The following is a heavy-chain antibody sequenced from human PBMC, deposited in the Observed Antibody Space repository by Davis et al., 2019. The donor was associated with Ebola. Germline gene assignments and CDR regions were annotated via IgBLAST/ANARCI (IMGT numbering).Heavy chain of an antibody. CDR3: ARVRDGYSKYSDWFHP. CDR2: IYYSGST. D-gene: IGHD5-24*01. J-gene: IGHJ5*02. Sequence: SETLSLPCPVSGCSISSHSWSWIRQPPGKGLEWIRYIYYSGSTNYNPSLKSRVTISVDTSKNQFSLKLSSVTAADTAVYYCARVRDGYSKYSDWFHPWDQGTLVTVSS. CDR1: GCSISSHS. V-gene: IGHV4-59*11.